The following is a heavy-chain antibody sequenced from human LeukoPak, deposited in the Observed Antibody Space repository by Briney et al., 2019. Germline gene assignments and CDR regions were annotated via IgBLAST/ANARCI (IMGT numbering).Heavy chain of an antibody. Sequence: GGSLRLSCAASGFTFDDYTMHWVRQAPGKGLEWVSLISWDGGSTYYADSMKGRFTISRDNAKNSLYLQMNSLRAEDTAVYYSARALTRGYSGYDYVYWGQGTLVTVSS. CDR1: GFTFDDYT. V-gene: IGHV3-43*01. CDR2: ISWDGGST. D-gene: IGHD5-12*01. CDR3: ARALTRGYSGYDYVY. J-gene: IGHJ4*02.